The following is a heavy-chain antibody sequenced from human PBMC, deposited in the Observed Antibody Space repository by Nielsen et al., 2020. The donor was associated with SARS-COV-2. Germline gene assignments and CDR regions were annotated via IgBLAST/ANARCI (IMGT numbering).Heavy chain of an antibody. CDR2: IRSKAYGGTT. D-gene: IGHD4-17*01. J-gene: IGHJ6*02. Sequence: GGSLRLSCTASGFTFGDYAMSWFRQAPGKGLEWVGFIRSKAYGGTTEYAASVKGRFTISRDDSKSIAYLQMNSLKTEDTAVYYCTRVNYYGDKTLYYYYGMDVWGQGTTVTVSS. CDR1: GFTFGDYA. CDR3: TRVNYYGDKTLYYYYGMDV. V-gene: IGHV3-49*03.